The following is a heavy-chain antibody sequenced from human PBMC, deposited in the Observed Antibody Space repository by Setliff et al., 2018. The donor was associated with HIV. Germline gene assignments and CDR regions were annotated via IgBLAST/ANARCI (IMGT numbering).Heavy chain of an antibody. CDR1: GGSIRSHY. D-gene: IGHD1-7*01. CDR2: FYHTGST. J-gene: IGHJ6*02. CDR3: ARDQGLELRGDYYYSGMDV. V-gene: IGHV4-59*11. Sequence: SETLSLTCTVSGGSIRSHYWSWIRQPPGKGLEWIGSFYHTGSTHYNPSLKSRTTMSLDTSRNQVSLKLSSVSAADTAVYYCARDQGLELRGDYYYSGMDVWGQGTTVTVS.